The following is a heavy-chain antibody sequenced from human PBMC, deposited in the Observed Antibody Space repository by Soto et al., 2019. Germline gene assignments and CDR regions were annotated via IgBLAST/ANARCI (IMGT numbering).Heavy chain of an antibody. J-gene: IGHJ6*02. Sequence: NPXETLSLTCTVSGGSISSGDHYWSWIRQPPGKGLEWIGYIYYSGTTYYNPSLKSRVTISVDTSENQFSLKVNSVTAADTAVYYCARALIQLWPHYYYGMDVWGQGTTVTVSS. D-gene: IGHD5-18*01. V-gene: IGHV4-30-4*01. CDR1: GGSISSGDHY. CDR3: ARALIQLWPHYYYGMDV. CDR2: IYYSGTT.